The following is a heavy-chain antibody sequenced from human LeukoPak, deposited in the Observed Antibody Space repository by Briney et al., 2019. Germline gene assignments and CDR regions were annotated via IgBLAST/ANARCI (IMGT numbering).Heavy chain of an antibody. CDR2: ISSDGSDK. Sequence: GGSLRLSCAASGFTFSPHAMHWVRQAPGKGLKWVAVISSDGSDKYYADSVQGRFTISRDNSKNTLYLQMNSLRAEDTAVYYCASSISNWSGRDYWGQGTLVTVSS. J-gene: IGHJ4*02. V-gene: IGHV3-30-3*01. CDR3: ASSISNWSGRDY. CDR1: GFTFSPHA. D-gene: IGHD3-3*01.